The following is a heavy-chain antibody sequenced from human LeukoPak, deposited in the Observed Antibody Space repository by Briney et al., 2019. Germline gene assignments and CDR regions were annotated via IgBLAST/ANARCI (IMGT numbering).Heavy chain of an antibody. D-gene: IGHD2-15*01. Sequence: SETLSLTCTVSGGSIRSYYWSWIRQPPGKGLEWIGYIYYSGSTNSNPSLKSRVTISVDTSKNLFSLKVSSVTAADTAVYYCARALTPGYCSGGTCSYFDYWGQGTLVTVSS. J-gene: IGHJ4*02. CDR2: IYYSGST. CDR3: ARALTPGYCSGGTCSYFDY. CDR1: GGSIRSYY. V-gene: IGHV4-59*01.